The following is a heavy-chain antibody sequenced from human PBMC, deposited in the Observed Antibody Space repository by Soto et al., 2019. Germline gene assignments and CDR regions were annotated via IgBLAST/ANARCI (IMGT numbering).Heavy chain of an antibody. CDR3: ATGDFDL. J-gene: IGHJ2*01. Sequence: EVQLVESGGGLVQPGGSLRLSCAASGITFSTYNMNWVRQAPGKGLEWLSYISSGSSTIYYADSVKGRITISRNNAKNSLYLQMNSLRAEETAVYYCATGDFDLWGRGTLVTVSS. CDR1: GITFSTYN. CDR2: ISSGSSTI. V-gene: IGHV3-48*01.